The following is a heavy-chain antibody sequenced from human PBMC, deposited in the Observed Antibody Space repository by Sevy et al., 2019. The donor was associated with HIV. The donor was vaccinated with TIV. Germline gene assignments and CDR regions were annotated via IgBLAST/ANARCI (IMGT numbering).Heavy chain of an antibody. D-gene: IGHD3-22*01. V-gene: IGHV3-30-3*01. J-gene: IGHJ5*02. CDR3: ARDLGYESSGYLPFFDP. CDR2: ISYDGNIR. CDR1: GLTLSSHA. Sequence: GGSLRLSCAASGLTLSSHAMHWVSQAPGKGLEWVAIISYDGNIRYYGDSVKGRFTISRDDSKNTLYLQMNSLRAEDTAVYYCARDLGYESSGYLPFFDPRGQGTLVTVSS.